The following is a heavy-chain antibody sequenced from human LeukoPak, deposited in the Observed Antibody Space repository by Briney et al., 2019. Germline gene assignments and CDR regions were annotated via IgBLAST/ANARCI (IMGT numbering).Heavy chain of an antibody. Sequence: GGSLRLSCAASGFTFSSYEMNWVRQAPGKGLEWVSYISSSGSTIYYADSVKGRFTISRDNAKNTLYLQMNSLRAEDTAVYYCATTSGDYDILTGSNPGYWGQGTLVTVSS. D-gene: IGHD3-9*01. V-gene: IGHV3-48*03. CDR1: GFTFSSYE. J-gene: IGHJ4*02. CDR2: ISSSGSTI. CDR3: ATTSGDYDILTGSNPGY.